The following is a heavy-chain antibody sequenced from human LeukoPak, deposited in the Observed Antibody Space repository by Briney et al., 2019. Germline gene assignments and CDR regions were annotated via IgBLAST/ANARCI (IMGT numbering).Heavy chain of an antibody. J-gene: IGHJ3*02. Sequence: GRSLRLSCAASVFSFDDYATHWVRQAPEGGREWVSGISWNSGRLGYAVSVRGRFTISRHNAKKSLYLQMNSLRAEDTALYYCAKSFRIGYYYFDAFDICGERTMVTVSS. V-gene: IGHV3-9*01. D-gene: IGHD3-22*01. CDR3: AKSFRIGYYYFDAFDI. CDR2: ISWNSGRL. CDR1: VFSFDDYA.